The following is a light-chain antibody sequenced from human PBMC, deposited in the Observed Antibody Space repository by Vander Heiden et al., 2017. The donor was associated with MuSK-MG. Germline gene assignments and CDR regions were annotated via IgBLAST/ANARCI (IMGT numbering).Light chain of an antibody. J-gene: IGLJ2*01. CDR3: GAWDSSLRVV. V-gene: IGLV1-51*01. Sequence: QSVLTQPPSVSAAPGHAVTISCSGSISNIGNNYVSWYQQLPGKAPKLVIYDNYKRPSGIPDRFSGSKSGTSATLDITGLQTGDEADYYCGAWDSSLRVVFGGGTKLTVL. CDR2: DNY. CDR1: ISNIGNNY.